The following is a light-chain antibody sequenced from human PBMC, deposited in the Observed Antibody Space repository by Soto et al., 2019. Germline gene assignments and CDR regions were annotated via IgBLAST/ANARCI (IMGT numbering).Light chain of an antibody. CDR3: SSFTSSDTYV. V-gene: IGLV2-18*02. J-gene: IGLJ1*01. CDR1: SSDVGSFNR. CDR2: DVS. Sequence: QSVLTQPPSVSGSPGQSVAISCTGTSSDVGSFNRVSWYQQPPGTAPKLLIYDVSNRPSWVPDRFSGSKSGNTASLTISGLQAEDEADYYCSSFTSSDTYVFGTGTQLTVL.